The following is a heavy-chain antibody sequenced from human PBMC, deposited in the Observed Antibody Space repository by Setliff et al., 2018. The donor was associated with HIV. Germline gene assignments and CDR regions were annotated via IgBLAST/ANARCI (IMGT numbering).Heavy chain of an antibody. Sequence: LSLTCAVSGFSISSGFFWGWVRQPPGKGLEWIGSIYQSGTTYYNPALKSRVTISVDTSKNQFSLRLTSVTAADTAVYFCARVATTVTSRLDYWGQGTLVTVSS. D-gene: IGHD4-17*01. CDR3: ARVATTVTSRLDY. CDR2: IYQSGTT. CDR1: GFSISSGFF. J-gene: IGHJ4*02. V-gene: IGHV4-38-2*01.